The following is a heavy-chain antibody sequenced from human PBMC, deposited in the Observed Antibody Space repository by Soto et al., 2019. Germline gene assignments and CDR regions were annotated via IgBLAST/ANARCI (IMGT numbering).Heavy chain of an antibody. CDR2: IIPIFGTA. V-gene: IGHV1-69*13. D-gene: IGHD1-7*01. J-gene: IGHJ5*02. Sequence: GASVKVSCKASGGTFSSYAISWVRQAPGQGLEWMGGIIPIFGTANYAQKFQGRVTITADESTSTAYMELSSLRSEDTAVYYCARGLELRVTFPFGPWGQGTLVTVSS. CDR1: GGTFSSYA. CDR3: ARGLELRVTFPFGP.